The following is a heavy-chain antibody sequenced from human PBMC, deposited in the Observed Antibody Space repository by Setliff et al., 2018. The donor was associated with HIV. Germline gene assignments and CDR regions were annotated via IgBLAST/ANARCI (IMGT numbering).Heavy chain of an antibody. CDR1: GFIFSNYR. CDR3: AKHECSGGWYWA. D-gene: IGHD2-15*01. J-gene: IGHJ4*02. Sequence: GGSLRLSCAASGFIFSNYRMNWVRQAPGKGLEWVSSISSSSTYTFYADSVKGRFTISRDNAKNSLYLQMNSLRAEDAAVYYCAKHECSGGWYWAWGQGTLVTVSS. CDR2: ISSSSTYT. V-gene: IGHV3-21*01.